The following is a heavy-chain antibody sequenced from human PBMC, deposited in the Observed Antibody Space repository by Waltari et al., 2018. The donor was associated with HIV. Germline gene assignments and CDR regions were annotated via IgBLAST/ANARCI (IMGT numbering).Heavy chain of an antibody. V-gene: IGHV1-8*01. J-gene: IGHJ4*02. CDR1: GYTFTTYD. D-gene: IGHD3-10*01. CDR3: ARGQFTFDS. CDR2: MNPHSGDT. Sequence: QIQLVQSGPGVQNPGASVKVSCKAVGYTFTTYDINWVQQAPGPGLEWMGWMNPHSGDTGSAQQFQGRLTMTRDTSMSTAFMELNNLRPEDTAIYYCARGQFTFDSWGQGALVTVSS.